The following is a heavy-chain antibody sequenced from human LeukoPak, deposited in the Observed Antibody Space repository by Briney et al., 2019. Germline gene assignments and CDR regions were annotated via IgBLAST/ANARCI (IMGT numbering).Heavy chain of an antibody. Sequence: SETLSLTCTVSGDSINSLDLWSWVRQPPGKGLEWIGEMYLSGTTHSNPSVKSRVTISIDKSKNQFFLNLSFVTAADTAVYYCAGLVGRYSSGLYYYYFDYWGQGTLVTVSS. J-gene: IGHJ4*02. CDR1: GDSINSLDL. D-gene: IGHD3-22*01. CDR3: AGLVGRYSSGLYYYYFDY. CDR2: MYLSGTT. V-gene: IGHV4-4*02.